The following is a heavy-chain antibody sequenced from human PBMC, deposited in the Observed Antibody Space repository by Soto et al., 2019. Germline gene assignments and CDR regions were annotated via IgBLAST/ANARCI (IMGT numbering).Heavy chain of an antibody. CDR2: TYYRSNWNF. Sequence: PTLSLHYALSWDGVSSTTATWNWVRQSTSRGLEWRGRTYYRSNWNFDYALAVKSRITINTDTSKNQSSLHLNSLTPEDPAVYYCAGEFAIHHGRGDWGPGTSVTVSS. CDR1: WDGVSSTTAT. V-gene: IGHV6-1*01. D-gene: IGHD6-25*01. J-gene: IGHJ4*02. CDR3: AGEFAIHHGRGD.